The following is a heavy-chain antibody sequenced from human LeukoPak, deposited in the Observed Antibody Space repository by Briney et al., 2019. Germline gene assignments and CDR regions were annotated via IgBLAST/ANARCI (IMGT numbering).Heavy chain of an antibody. D-gene: IGHD2-15*01. CDR2: INSDGSST. J-gene: IGHJ4*02. Sequence: GGSLRLSCAASGFTFSSYWMHWVRQAPGKGLVWVSRINSDGSSTTYADSVKGRFTISRDNAKNTLYLQMNSLRAEDTAVYYCARVADCSGGSCYGFGYWGQGTLVTVSS. CDR1: GFTFSSYW. V-gene: IGHV3-74*01. CDR3: ARVADCSGGSCYGFGY.